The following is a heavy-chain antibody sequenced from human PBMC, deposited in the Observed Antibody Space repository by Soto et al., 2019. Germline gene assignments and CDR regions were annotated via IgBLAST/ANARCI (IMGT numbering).Heavy chain of an antibody. CDR2: ISSSTSHT. J-gene: IGHJ4*02. D-gene: IGHD6-13*01. V-gene: IGHV3-11*05. CDR3: ARGRGAAADYFDF. CDR1: EFTFSDYY. Sequence: GVSPRLSFAVSEFTFSDYYMTWIRQAPGKGLEWVSYISSSTSHTNYADSVKGRFTISRDNAKNSLFLQMNSLRAEDTAVYYSARGRGAAADYFDFWGQGTLVTVSS.